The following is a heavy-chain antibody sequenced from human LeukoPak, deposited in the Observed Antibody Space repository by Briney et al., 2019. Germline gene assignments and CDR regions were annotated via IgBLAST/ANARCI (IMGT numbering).Heavy chain of an antibody. J-gene: IGHJ4*02. D-gene: IGHD2-15*01. V-gene: IGHV3-53*01. Sequence: PGGSLRLSCAASGFTVSSNYMSWVRQAPGKGLEWVSVIYSGGSTYYADSVKGRFTISRDNSKNTLYLQMNSLRAGDTAVYYCARGLYEFCSGGSCYSYYFDYWGQGTLVTVSS. CDR2: IYSGGST. CDR1: GFTVSSNY. CDR3: ARGLYEFCSGGSCYSYYFDY.